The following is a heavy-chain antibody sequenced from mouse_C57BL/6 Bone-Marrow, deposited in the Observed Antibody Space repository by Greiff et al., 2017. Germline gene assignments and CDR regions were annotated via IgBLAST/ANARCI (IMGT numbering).Heavy chain of an antibody. V-gene: IGHV1-85*01. CDR1: GYTFTSYW. Sequence: VQLQQPGAELVRPGSSVKLSCKASGYTFTSYWMDWVKQRPGQGLEWIGWIYPRDGSTKYNEKFKGKATLTVDTSSSTAYMELHSLTSEDSAVYFCARDYGSSYWYFDVWGTGTTVTVSS. CDR3: ARDYGSSYWYFDV. D-gene: IGHD1-1*01. CDR2: IYPRDGST. J-gene: IGHJ1*03.